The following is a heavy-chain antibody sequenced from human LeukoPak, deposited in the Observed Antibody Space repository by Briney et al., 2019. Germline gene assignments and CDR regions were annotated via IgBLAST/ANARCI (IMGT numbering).Heavy chain of an antibody. CDR1: GDSVSSNSAA. CDR2: TYYRSKGYN. J-gene: IGHJ4*02. CDR3: ARDSRYTYGRSTFDY. D-gene: IGHD1-1*01. V-gene: IGHV6-1*01. Sequence: SQTLSLTCAISGDSVSSNSAAWNWFRQSPSRGLEWLGRTYYRSKGYNNSAVSVKSRIIINPDTSKNQSSLPLKYVTPEDTALYYCARDSRYTYGRSTFDYWGQGTLVTVSS.